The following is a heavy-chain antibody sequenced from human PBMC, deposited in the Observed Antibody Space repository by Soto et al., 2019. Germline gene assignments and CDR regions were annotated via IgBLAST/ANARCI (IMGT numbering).Heavy chain of an antibody. CDR1: GGSISSSSYY. Sequence: SETLSLTCTVSGGSISSSSYYWGWIRQPPGKGLEWIGSIYYSGSTYYNPSLKNRVAISVDTSKNQFSLKLSSVTAADTAVYYCARVLWLLSYNWFDPWGQGTLVTVSS. J-gene: IGHJ5*02. CDR2: IYYSGST. D-gene: IGHD3-3*01. V-gene: IGHV4-39*01. CDR3: ARVLWLLSYNWFDP.